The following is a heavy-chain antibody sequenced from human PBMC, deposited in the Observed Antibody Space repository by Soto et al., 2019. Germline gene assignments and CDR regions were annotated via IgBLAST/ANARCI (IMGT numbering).Heavy chain of an antibody. CDR2: IYPDDSDT. J-gene: IGHJ6*02. V-gene: IGHV5-51*01. D-gene: IGHD6-6*01. CDR3: ARRRGSSSPYGMDV. Sequence: RGESLKISCKGSGYRFTTYWIAWVRQMPGKGLEWMGIIYPDDSDTRYSPSFQGQVTISADKSISTAYLQWSSLKASDTAMYYCARRRGSSSPYGMDVWGQGTTVTVSS. CDR1: GYRFTTYW.